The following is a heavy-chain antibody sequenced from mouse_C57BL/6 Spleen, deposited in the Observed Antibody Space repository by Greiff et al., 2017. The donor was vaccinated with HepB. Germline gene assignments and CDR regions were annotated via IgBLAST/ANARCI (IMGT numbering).Heavy chain of an antibody. V-gene: IGHV14-4*01. D-gene: IGHD2-10*02. Sequence: VQLQQSGAELVRPGASVKLSCTASGFNIKDDYMHWVKQRPEQGLEWIGWIDPENGDTEYASKFQGKATITADTSSNTAYLHVSSLTSEDTAVYYCTTYGNYGDAYWGQGTLVTVSA. CDR3: TTYGNYGDAY. J-gene: IGHJ3*01. CDR1: GFNIKDDY. CDR2: IDPENGDT.